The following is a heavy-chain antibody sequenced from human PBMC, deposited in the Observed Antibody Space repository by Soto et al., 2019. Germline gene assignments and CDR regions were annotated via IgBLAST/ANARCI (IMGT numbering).Heavy chain of an antibody. CDR3: ARAWSAEAGWANWFDR. CDR1: GGSISGEGYY. D-gene: IGHD6-13*01. CDR2: IHYSGST. Sequence: QVQLQESGPGLVEPSQTLSLTCTVSGGSISGEGYYWSWIRQYSGRGLEWIGYIHYSGSTYYNPYLKSRVTMSVDTSTTHFFLKLNSMTAADTAVYYCARAWSAEAGWANWFDRWGQGTLVIVSS. J-gene: IGHJ5*02. V-gene: IGHV4-31*03.